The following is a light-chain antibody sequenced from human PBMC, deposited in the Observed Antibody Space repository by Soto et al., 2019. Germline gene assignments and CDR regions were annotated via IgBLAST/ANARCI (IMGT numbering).Light chain of an antibody. Sequence: QSALTQPASVSGSPGESITISCIGTKNDIGSYRFVSWYQQHPGEAPKLMISEGSKRPSGTSTRFSGSKSGNTASLRISGLQAEDEADYYCCSYAGSSTWVFGGGTKLTVL. V-gene: IGLV2-23*01. CDR1: KNDIGSYRF. CDR2: EGS. CDR3: CSYAGSSTWV. J-gene: IGLJ3*02.